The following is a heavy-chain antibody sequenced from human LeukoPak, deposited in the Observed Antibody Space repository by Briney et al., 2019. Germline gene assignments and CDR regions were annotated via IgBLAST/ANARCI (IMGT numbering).Heavy chain of an antibody. CDR1: GGSISSGGYY. CDR2: IYYSGST. CDR3: ARDCSGYDSSGYYKTAKYYYGMDV. Sequence: SQTLSLTCTVSGGSISSGGYYWSWIRQHPGKGLGWIGYIYYSGSTYYNPSLKSRVTISVDTSKNQFSLKLSSVTAADTAVYYCARDCSGYDSSGYYKTAKYYYGMDVWGQGTTVTVSS. J-gene: IGHJ6*02. D-gene: IGHD3-22*01. V-gene: IGHV4-31*03.